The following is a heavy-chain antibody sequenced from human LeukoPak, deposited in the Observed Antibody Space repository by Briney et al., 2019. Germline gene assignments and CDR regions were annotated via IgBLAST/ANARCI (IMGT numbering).Heavy chain of an antibody. CDR3: ARAGGYCGRISCPYYFDY. CDR2: MNPNSGNT. D-gene: IGHD2-15*01. Sequence: ASVKVSCKASGSTFTSYGISWVRQATGQGLEWMGWMNPNSGNTGYAQKFQGRVTMTRNTSISTAYMELSSLRSEDTAVYYCARAGGYCGRISCPYYFDYWGQGSLVAVSS. CDR1: GSTFTSYG. V-gene: IGHV1-8*02. J-gene: IGHJ4*02.